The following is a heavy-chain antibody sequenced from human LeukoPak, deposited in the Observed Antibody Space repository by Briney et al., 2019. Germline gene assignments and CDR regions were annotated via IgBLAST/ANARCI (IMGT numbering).Heavy chain of an antibody. Sequence: PGGSLRLSCAASGFTFSSYEMNLVRQAPGKGLEWVSYISSSGSTIYYADSVKGRFTISRDNAKNSLYLQMNSLRTEDTALYYCAKDWGYGGNQNDAFDIWGQGTMVTVSS. V-gene: IGHV3-48*03. CDR1: GFTFSSYE. J-gene: IGHJ3*02. CDR3: AKDWGYGGNQNDAFDI. CDR2: ISSSGSTI. D-gene: IGHD4/OR15-4a*01.